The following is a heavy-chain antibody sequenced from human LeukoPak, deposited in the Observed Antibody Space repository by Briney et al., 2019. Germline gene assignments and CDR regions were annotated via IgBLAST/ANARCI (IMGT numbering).Heavy chain of an antibody. D-gene: IGHD2-2*01. Sequence: SETLSLTCAVYGGSFSGYYWSWIRRPPGKGLEWIGYIYHSGSTYYNPSLKSRVTISVDRSKNQFSLKLSSVTAADTAVYYCAREVVPAAIDYWGQGTLVTVSS. J-gene: IGHJ4*02. V-gene: IGHV4-34*01. CDR3: AREVVPAAIDY. CDR1: GGSFSGYY. CDR2: IYHSGST.